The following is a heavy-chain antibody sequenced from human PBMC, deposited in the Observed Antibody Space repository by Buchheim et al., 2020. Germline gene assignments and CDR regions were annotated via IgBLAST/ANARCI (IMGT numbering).Heavy chain of an antibody. J-gene: IGHJ6*03. CDR3: ARGEGGNHYYYYYMDV. V-gene: IGHV4-59*01. CDR2: IYYSGST. CDR1: GGSISSYY. Sequence: QVQLQESGPGLVKPSETLSLTCTVSGGSISSYYWSWIRQPPGKGLEWIGYIYYSGSTNYNPSLKSRVTISVDTSKNQFSLKLSSVTAADTAVYYCARGEGGNHYYYYYMDVWGKGTT.